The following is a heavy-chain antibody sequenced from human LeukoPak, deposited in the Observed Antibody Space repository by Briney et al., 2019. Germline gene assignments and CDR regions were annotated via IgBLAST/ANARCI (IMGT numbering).Heavy chain of an antibody. CDR1: GYTLTIYA. CDR3: ARNRGSGSYDDAFDI. J-gene: IGHJ3*02. V-gene: IGHV1-3*01. D-gene: IGHD3-3*01. CDR2: INAGNGNT. Sequence: ASVKVSCKASGYTLTIYAMHWVRQAPGQRLEWMGWINAGNGNTKYSQKFQGRVTITRDTSASTAYMELSSLRSEDTAVYYCARNRGSGSYDDAFDIWGQGTMVTVSS.